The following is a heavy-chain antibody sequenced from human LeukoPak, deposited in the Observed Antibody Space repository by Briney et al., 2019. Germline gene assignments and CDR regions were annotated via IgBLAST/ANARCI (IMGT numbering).Heavy chain of an antibody. Sequence: GGSLRLSCAASGFTFSRHWMNWVRQAPGKGLEWVSSISSSSSYIYYADSVKGRFTISRDNAKNSLYLQMNSLRAEDTAVYYCARDGGSGSSRRYWGQGTLVTVSS. CDR1: GFTFSRHW. D-gene: IGHD3-10*01. J-gene: IGHJ4*02. V-gene: IGHV3-21*01. CDR3: ARDGGSGSSRRY. CDR2: ISSSSSYI.